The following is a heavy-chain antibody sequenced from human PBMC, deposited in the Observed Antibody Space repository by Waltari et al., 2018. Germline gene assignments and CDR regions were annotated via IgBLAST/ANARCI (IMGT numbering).Heavy chain of an antibody. V-gene: IGHV1-2*02. Sequence: QVQLVQSGAEVKKPGASVKVSCKASGYTFPGYYMHWVRQAPGQGLEWMGWINPNSGGTNYAQKFQGRVTMTRDTSISTAYMELSRLRSDDTAVYYCAREVGYRAAFYYYGMDVWGQGTTVTVSS. CDR1: GYTFPGYY. J-gene: IGHJ6*02. D-gene: IGHD5-12*01. CDR3: AREVGYRAAFYYYGMDV. CDR2: INPNSGGT.